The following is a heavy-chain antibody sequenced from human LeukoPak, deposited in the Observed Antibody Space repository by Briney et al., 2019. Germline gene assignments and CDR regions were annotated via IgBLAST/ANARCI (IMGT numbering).Heavy chain of an antibody. V-gene: IGHV4-30-4*01. J-gene: IGHJ4*02. Sequence: SETLSLTCTVSGGSISSGDYYWSWIRQPPGKGLEWIGYIYYSGSTYYNPSLKSRVAISVDTSKNQFSLRLSSVTAADTAVYYCARVLFDRDGYNSDHFDYWGQGTLVTVSS. CDR3: ARVLFDRDGYNSDHFDY. CDR1: GGSISSGDYY. D-gene: IGHD5-24*01. CDR2: IYYSGST.